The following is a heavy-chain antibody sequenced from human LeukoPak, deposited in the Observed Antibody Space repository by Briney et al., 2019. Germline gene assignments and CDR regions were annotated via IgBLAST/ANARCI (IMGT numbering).Heavy chain of an antibody. CDR1: GYTFTGYY. D-gene: IGHD1-26*01. CDR3: ARLRMGATPDY. Sequence: ASVKVSCKASGYTFTGYYMHWVRQAPGQGLEWMGWINPNSGGTNYAQKFQGRVTTTRDTSISTAYMELRSLRSDDTAVYYCARLRMGATPDYWGQGTLVTVSS. V-gene: IGHV1-2*02. J-gene: IGHJ4*02. CDR2: INPNSGGT.